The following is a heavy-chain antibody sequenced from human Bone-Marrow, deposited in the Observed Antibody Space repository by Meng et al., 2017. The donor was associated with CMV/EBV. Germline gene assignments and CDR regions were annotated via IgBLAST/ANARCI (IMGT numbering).Heavy chain of an antibody. D-gene: IGHD6-6*01. Sequence: ASVKVSCKASGYTFTDYYLHWVRQAPGQGLEWMGWINPNTGATNYAQNFQGRVTMTRDTSISTAYMELSRLRSDDTAVYYCARGQRSHYSSSSYMDVWGQGTTVTVSS. CDR2: INPNTGAT. V-gene: IGHV1-2*02. CDR1: GYTFTDYY. J-gene: IGHJ6*02. CDR3: ARGQRSHYSSSSYMDV.